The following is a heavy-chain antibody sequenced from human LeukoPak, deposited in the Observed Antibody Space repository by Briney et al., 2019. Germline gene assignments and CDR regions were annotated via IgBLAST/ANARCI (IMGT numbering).Heavy chain of an antibody. D-gene: IGHD3-10*01. V-gene: IGHV4-38-2*02. CDR2: IYHSGST. J-gene: IGHJ5*02. CDR1: GYSISSAYY. CDR3: ARVTMVGGFDP. Sequence: SETLSLTCTVSGYSISSAYYWGWVRQPPGKGLEWIGTIYHSGSTDYNPSLKSRVTISLDTFKNQFSLKLSSVTAADTAVYYCARVTMVGGFDPWGQGTLVTVSS.